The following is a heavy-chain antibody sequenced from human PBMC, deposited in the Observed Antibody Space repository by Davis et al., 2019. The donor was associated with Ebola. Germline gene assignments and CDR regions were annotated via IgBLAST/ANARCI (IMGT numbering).Heavy chain of an antibody. CDR3: ARQNVAVVPAPDD. Sequence: MPSETLSLTCTLSAYSLNRGSTWGWIRLPPGKGLQWIVSIYHSGSTNYSPSFKSRVTISADTSKNQFSRKLRSVTAADTAVYYCARQNVAVVPAPDDWGQGTLVTVSS. CDR1: AYSLNRGST. D-gene: IGHD2-15*01. J-gene: IGHJ4*01. V-gene: IGHV4-38-2*02. CDR2: IYHSGST.